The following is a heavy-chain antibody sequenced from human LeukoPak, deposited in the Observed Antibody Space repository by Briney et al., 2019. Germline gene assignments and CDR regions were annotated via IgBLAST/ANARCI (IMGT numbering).Heavy chain of an antibody. Sequence: GGSLRLSCAASGFTFSTYEMNWVRQAPGKGLEWVSYISSSGSTIYYADSVKGRFTISRDNAKNSLYLQMTSLRAEDTAVYYCARDPKCSGGSCYSTYFHHWGQGTLVTVSS. CDR1: GFTFSTYE. CDR2: ISSSGSTI. J-gene: IGHJ1*01. CDR3: ARDPKCSGGSCYSTYFHH. D-gene: IGHD2-15*01. V-gene: IGHV3-48*03.